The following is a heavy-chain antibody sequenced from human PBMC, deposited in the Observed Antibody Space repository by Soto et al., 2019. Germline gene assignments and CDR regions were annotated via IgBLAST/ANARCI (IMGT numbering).Heavy chain of an antibody. CDR1: GCSISSSNW. Sequence: SETLSLTCAVSGCSISSSNWWSWVRLPPGKGLEWIGEIYHSGSTNYNPSLKSRVTISVDKSKNQFSLKLSSVTAADTAVYYCARDIRSYYDFWSGYYTPYYYGMDVWGQGTTVTVSS. V-gene: IGHV4-4*02. D-gene: IGHD3-3*01. CDR3: ARDIRSYYDFWSGYYTPYYYGMDV. J-gene: IGHJ6*02. CDR2: IYHSGST.